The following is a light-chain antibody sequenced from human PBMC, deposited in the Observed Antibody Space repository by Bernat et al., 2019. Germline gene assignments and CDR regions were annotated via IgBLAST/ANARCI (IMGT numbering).Light chain of an antibody. V-gene: IGKV1-39*01. CDR3: QQSYSTPRT. CDR2: AAS. J-gene: IGKJ2*01. CDR1: QSISTY. Sequence: IQMTQSPSSPSASLVDRVTITCRASQSISTYLNWYQHKPGKAPKRLIYAASRLQSGVTSRFSGSGSGTDYTLTISSLQAEDFATYYCQQSYSTPRTFGQGTKLVIK.